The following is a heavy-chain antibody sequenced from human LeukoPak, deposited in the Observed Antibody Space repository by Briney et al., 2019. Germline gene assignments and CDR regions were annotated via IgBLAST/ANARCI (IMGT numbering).Heavy chain of an antibody. D-gene: IGHD7-27*01. V-gene: IGHV4-59*08. CDR2: IYYSGST. Sequence: SSETLSLTCTVSGGSISSYYWSWIRQPPGKGLEWIGYIYYSGSTNYNPSLKSRVTISVDTSKNQFSLKLSSVTAADTAVYYCARLKTGGFGDYYYGMDVWGQGTTVTVSS. CDR1: GGSISSYY. J-gene: IGHJ6*02. CDR3: ARLKTGGFGDYYYGMDV.